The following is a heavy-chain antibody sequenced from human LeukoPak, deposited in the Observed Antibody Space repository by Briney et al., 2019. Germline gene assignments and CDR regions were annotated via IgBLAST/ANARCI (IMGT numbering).Heavy chain of an antibody. D-gene: IGHD3-10*01. J-gene: IGHJ4*02. CDR1: GFTFDDYA. V-gene: IGHV3-9*01. Sequence: GRSLRLSCAASGFTFDDYAMHWVRQAPGKGLEWVSGISWNRGSIGYAASVKGRFTISRDNAKNSLYLQMNSLIAEDTALYYCAKDMSPRDDGSGLVDYWGQGTLVTVSS. CDR2: ISWNRGSI. CDR3: AKDMSPRDDGSGLVDY.